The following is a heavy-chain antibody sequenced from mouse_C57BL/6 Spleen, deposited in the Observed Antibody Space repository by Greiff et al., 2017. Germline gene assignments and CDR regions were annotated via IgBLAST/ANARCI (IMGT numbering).Heavy chain of an antibody. V-gene: IGHV1-80*01. J-gene: IGHJ3*01. CDR3: ARGEGLLRFPFAY. D-gene: IGHD2-13*01. CDR2: IYPGDGDT. Sequence: QVQLQQSGAELVKPGASVKISCKASGYAFSSYWMNWVKQRPGKGLEWIGQIYPGDGDTNYNGKFKGKATLTADKSSRTAYMQLSSLTSEDSAVYFCARGEGLLRFPFAYWGQGTLVTVSA. CDR1: GYAFSSYW.